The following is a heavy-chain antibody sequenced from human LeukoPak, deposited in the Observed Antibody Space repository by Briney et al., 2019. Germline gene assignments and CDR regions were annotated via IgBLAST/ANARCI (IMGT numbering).Heavy chain of an antibody. CDR3: ARVAVAGTVYDY. CDR2: MIPILGIA. Sequence: ASVKVSCKASGGTFSSFAISWVPQAPGQGPEWMGRMIPILGIANYAQKFQGRVTITADKSTSTAYMELSSLRSEDTAVYYCARVAVAGTVYDYWGQGTLVTVSS. V-gene: IGHV1-69*04. CDR1: GGTFSSFA. J-gene: IGHJ4*02. D-gene: IGHD6-19*01.